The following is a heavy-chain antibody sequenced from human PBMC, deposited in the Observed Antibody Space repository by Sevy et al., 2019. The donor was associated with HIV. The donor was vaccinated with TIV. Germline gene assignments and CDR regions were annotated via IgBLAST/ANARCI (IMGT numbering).Heavy chain of an antibody. V-gene: IGHV4-30-4*01. D-gene: IGHD6-13*01. CDR1: GGSISSGDYY. CDR3: AREGSSWLDY. CDR2: IYYGGGT. Sequence: SETLSLTCTVSGGSISSGDYYWGWIRQPPGKGLEGIGYIYYGGGTYYNPSLKSRVTISVDTSKNQFSLKLSSMTAADTAVYYCAREGSSWLDYWGQGTLVTVSS. J-gene: IGHJ4*02.